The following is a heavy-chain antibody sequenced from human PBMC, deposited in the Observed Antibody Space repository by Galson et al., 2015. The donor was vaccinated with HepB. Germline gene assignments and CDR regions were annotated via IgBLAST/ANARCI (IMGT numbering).Heavy chain of an antibody. V-gene: IGHV3-48*01. CDR1: GFTFSSYS. CDR2: ISSSSSTI. D-gene: IGHD4-23*01. J-gene: IGHJ4*02. Sequence: SLRLSCAASGFTFSSYSMNWVRQAPGKGLEWVSYISSSSSTIYYADSVKGRFTISRDNAKNSLYLQMNSLRAEDTAVYYCARGGGGYGGNPGEFDYWGQGTLVTVSS. CDR3: ARGGGGYGGNPGEFDY.